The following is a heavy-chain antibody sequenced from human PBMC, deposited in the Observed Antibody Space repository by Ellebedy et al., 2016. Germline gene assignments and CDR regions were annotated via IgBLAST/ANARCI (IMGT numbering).Heavy chain of an antibody. J-gene: IGHJ6*03. D-gene: IGHD2-2*01. CDR1: GFTFSSYG. V-gene: IGHV3-30*03. Sequence: GESLKISXAASGFTFSSYGMHWVRQAPGKGLEWVAVISYDGSNKYYADSVKGRFTISRDNAKNSLYLQMNSLRAEDTAVYYCVNVVVPAARLSGYYYYMDVWGKGTTVTVSS. CDR3: VNVVVPAARLSGYYYYMDV. CDR2: ISYDGSNK.